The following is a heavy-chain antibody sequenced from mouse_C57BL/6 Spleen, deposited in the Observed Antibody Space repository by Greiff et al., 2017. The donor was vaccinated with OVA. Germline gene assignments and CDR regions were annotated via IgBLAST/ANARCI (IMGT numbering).Heavy chain of an antibody. CDR3: ARHDYDYDGGFAY. CDR2: ISGGGGNT. D-gene: IGHD2-4*01. V-gene: IGHV5-9*01. CDR1: GFTFSSYT. J-gene: IGHJ3*01. Sequence: DVKLVESGGGLVKPGGSLKLSCAASGFTFSSYTMSWVRQTPEKRLEWVATISGGGGNTYYPDSVKGRFTISRDNAKNTLYLQMSSLRSEDTALYYCARHDYDYDGGFAYWGQGTLVTVSA.